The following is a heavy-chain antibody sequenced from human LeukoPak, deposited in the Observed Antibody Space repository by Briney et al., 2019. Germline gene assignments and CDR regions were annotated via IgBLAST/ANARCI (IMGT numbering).Heavy chain of an antibody. Sequence: ASVKVSCKASGYTFTSYDINWVRQATGQGLEWMGWMNPNSGNIGYAQKFQGRVTMTGNTSISTAYMELSSLRSEDTAVYYCARGRTATRSSLPGYWGQGTLVTVSS. J-gene: IGHJ4*02. V-gene: IGHV1-8*01. CDR1: GYTFTSYD. D-gene: IGHD5-12*01. CDR2: MNPNSGNI. CDR3: ARGRTATRSSLPGY.